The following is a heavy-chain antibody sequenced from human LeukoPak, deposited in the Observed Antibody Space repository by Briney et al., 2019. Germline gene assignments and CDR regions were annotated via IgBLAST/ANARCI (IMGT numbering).Heavy chain of an antibody. CDR2: ISYDGSNK. J-gene: IGHJ4*02. CDR1: GFTFSSYG. CDR3: AKDRYSSGWYSDFDY. V-gene: IGHV3-30*18. Sequence: PGRSLRLSCAASGFTFSSYGMHWVRQAPGKGLEWVAVISYDGSNKYYADSVKGRFTISRDNSKNTLYLQMNSLRAEDTAVYYCAKDRYSSGWYSDFDYWGQGTLVTVSS. D-gene: IGHD6-19*01.